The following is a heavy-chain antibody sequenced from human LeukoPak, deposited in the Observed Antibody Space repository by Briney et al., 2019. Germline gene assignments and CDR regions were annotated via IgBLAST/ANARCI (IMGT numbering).Heavy chain of an antibody. V-gene: IGHV3-30*18. CDR1: GFTFSSYG. J-gene: IGHJ4*02. CDR3: AKDLSWELWYYFDY. CDR2: ISYDGSNK. D-gene: IGHD1-26*01. Sequence: GGSLRLSCAASGFTFSSYGMHWVRQAPGKGLEWVAVISYDGSNKYYADSVKGRFTISRDNSKNTLYLQMNSLRAEDTAVYYCAKDLSWELWYYFDYWGQGTLVTVSS.